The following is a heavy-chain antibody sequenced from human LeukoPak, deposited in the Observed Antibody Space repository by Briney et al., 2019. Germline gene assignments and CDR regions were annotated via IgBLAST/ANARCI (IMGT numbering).Heavy chain of an antibody. CDR1: GGSFSGYY. CDR3: ARSIRRPLSY. CDR2: INHSGST. V-gene: IGHV4-34*01. D-gene: IGHD2-21*01. J-gene: IGHJ4*02. Sequence: KPSETLSLTCAVYGGSFSGYYWSWIRQPPGKGLEWIGEINHSGSTNYNPSLKSRVTISVDTSKNQFSLKLSSVTAADTAVYYCARSIRRPLSYWGQGTLVTVSS.